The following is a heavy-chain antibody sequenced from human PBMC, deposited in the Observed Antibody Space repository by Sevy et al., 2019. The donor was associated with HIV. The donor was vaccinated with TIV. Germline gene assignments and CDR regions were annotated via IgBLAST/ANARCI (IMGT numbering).Heavy chain of an antibody. Sequence: GGSLRLSCAASGFTFSSYWMSWVRQAPGKGLEWVANIKQDGSEKYYVDSVKGRFTISRDNAKNSMYLQMNSLRAEDTAVYYCARLNRGYDFWIGYSSGGAFDIWGQGTMVTVSS. CDR3: ARLNRGYDFWIGYSSGGAFDI. V-gene: IGHV3-7*01. J-gene: IGHJ3*02. CDR1: GFTFSSYW. CDR2: IKQDGSEK. D-gene: IGHD3-3*01.